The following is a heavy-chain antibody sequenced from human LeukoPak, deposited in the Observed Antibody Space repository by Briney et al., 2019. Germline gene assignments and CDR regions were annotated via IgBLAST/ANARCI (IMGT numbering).Heavy chain of an antibody. V-gene: IGHV3-9*01. CDR3: AKDVHDYGDSSYFDY. D-gene: IGHD4-17*01. Sequence: PLRLSCAASGFTFDDYAMHWVRQAPGKGLEWVSGISWNSGSIGYADSVKGRFTISRDNAKNSLYLQMNSLRAEDTALYYCAKDVHDYGDSSYFDYWGQGTLVTVSS. CDR1: GFTFDDYA. J-gene: IGHJ4*02. CDR2: ISWNSGSI.